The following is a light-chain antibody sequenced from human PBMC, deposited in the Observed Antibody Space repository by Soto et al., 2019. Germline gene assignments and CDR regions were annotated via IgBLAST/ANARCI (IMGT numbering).Light chain of an antibody. V-gene: IGKV3-15*01. CDR1: QSVGRN. Sequence: EIVMTQSPATLSVSPGERATLSCRASQSVGRNLAWYQQKPGQAPRLLIYGASLRATGIPARFSGSGSGTDFTLTISSLQSEDFAVYYCQQRTNWLTFGGGTRVEI. CDR2: GAS. CDR3: QQRTNWLT. J-gene: IGKJ4*01.